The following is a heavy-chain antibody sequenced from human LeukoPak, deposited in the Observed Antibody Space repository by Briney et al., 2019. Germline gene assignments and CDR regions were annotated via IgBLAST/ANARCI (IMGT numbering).Heavy chain of an antibody. CDR2: ISSSGSTI. J-gene: IGHJ6*04. D-gene: IGHD3-10*02. Sequence: GGSLRLSCAASGFTFSSYEMNWVRQAPGKGLDWVSYISSSGSTIYYADAVKGRFTISSNNAKNSLYLQMDSLRAEDTAVYYCAELGITMIGGVWGKGTTVTISS. CDR3: AELGITMIGGV. CDR1: GFTFSSYE. V-gene: IGHV3-48*03.